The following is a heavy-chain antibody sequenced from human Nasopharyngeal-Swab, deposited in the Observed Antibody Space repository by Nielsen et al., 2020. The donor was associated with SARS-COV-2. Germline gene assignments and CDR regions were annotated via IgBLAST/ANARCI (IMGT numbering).Heavy chain of an antibody. CDR2: IYYSGST. CDR1: GGSISSSSYY. CDR3: ARLIYGDYFDYYYYMDV. D-gene: IGHD4-17*01. Sequence: SETLSLTCTVSGGSISSSSYYWGWIRQPPGKGLEWIGSIYYSGSTSYNPSLKSRVTISVDTSKNQFSLKLSSVTAADTAVYYCARLIYGDYFDYYYYMDVWGKGTTVTVSS. J-gene: IGHJ6*03. V-gene: IGHV4-39*01.